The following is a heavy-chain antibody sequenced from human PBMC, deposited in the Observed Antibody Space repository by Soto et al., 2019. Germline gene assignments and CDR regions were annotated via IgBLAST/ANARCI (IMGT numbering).Heavy chain of an antibody. CDR1: GGTFNSYY. V-gene: IGHV4-34*01. Sequence: QVQLKQWGAGLLKPSETLSLTCAVYGGTFNSYYWSWIRQSPGKGLEWIGEISHSGTTTYNPSLKSRVTMSVDTSKNQFSLKLTSVTAADTAVYYCARSPHIEWSNFDYWGQGTPAIVSS. D-gene: IGHD3-3*01. J-gene: IGHJ4*02. CDR2: ISHSGTT. CDR3: ARSPHIEWSNFDY.